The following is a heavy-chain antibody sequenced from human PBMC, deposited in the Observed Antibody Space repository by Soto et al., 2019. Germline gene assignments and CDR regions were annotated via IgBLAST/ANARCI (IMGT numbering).Heavy chain of an antibody. CDR1: GFTFSSYG. CDR2: ISYDGSNK. CDR3: AKDRRSSSRAPWGGMDV. Sequence: PGGFLRLSCAASGFTFSSYGMHWVRQAPGKGLEWVAVISYDGSNKYYADSVKGRFTISRDNSKNTLYLQMNSLRAEDTAVYYCAKDRRSSSRAPWGGMDVWGQGTTVTVSS. D-gene: IGHD6-13*01. V-gene: IGHV3-30*18. J-gene: IGHJ6*02.